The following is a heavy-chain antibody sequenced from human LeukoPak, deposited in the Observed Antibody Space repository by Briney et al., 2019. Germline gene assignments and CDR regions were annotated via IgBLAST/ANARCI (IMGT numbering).Heavy chain of an antibody. CDR2: ISSSSSTI. CDR3: ARVTYDFWSSRTYYMDV. D-gene: IGHD3-3*01. Sequence: PGGSLRLSCAASGFTFSSYSMNWVRQAPGKGLEWVSYISSSSSTIYYADSVKGRFTISRDNAKNSLYLQMNSLRAEDTAVYYCARVTYDFWSSRTYYMDVWGKGTTVTVSS. V-gene: IGHV3-48*01. CDR1: GFTFSSYS. J-gene: IGHJ6*03.